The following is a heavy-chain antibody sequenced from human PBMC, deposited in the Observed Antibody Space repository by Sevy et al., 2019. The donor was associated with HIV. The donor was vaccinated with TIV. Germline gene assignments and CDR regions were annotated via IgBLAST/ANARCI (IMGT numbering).Heavy chain of an antibody. Sequence: GGSLRLSCAASGFTFSDYNMIWIRQAPGRGLEWISYIRSTGDTMYYADSVKGRFTISRDNAKNSLYLQMNSLTAGDTAVYYCARAFGIGIVGATPDYWGQGTLVTVSS. J-gene: IGHJ4*02. CDR1: GFTFSDYN. D-gene: IGHD1-26*01. V-gene: IGHV3-11*01. CDR3: ARAFGIGIVGATPDY. CDR2: IRSTGDTM.